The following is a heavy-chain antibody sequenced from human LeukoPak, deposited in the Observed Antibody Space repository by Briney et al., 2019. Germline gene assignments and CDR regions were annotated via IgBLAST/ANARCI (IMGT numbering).Heavy chain of an antibody. CDR2: SNWNGGGT. Sequence: GGSLRLSCAASGFTFDDFGMTWVRQAPGKGLEWISGSNWNGGGTGYADSVKGRFTISRDNVKKILYLQMNSLRVEDTAVYYCARWELSGRVMERLSWIDHWGQGALVTVSS. J-gene: IGHJ4*02. CDR3: ARWELSGRVMERLSWIDH. D-gene: IGHD3-16*02. V-gene: IGHV3-20*04. CDR1: GFTFDDFG.